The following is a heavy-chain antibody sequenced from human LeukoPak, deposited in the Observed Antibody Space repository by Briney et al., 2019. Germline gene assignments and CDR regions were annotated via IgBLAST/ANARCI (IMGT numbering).Heavy chain of an antibody. V-gene: IGHV4-4*02. CDR1: GFTFSSYAM. Sequence: GSLRLSCAASGFTFSSYAMSWVRQPPGKGLEWIGEIYHSGSTNYNPSLKSRVTISVDKSKNQFSLKLSSVTAADTAVYYCARADYDILTGSPKIDYWGQGTLVTVSS. D-gene: IGHD3-9*01. J-gene: IGHJ4*02. CDR3: ARADYDILTGSPKIDY. CDR2: IYHSGST.